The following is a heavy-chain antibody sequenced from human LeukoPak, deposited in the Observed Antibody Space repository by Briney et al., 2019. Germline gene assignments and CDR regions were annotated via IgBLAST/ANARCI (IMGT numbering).Heavy chain of an antibody. Sequence: SETLSLTCAVSGYSISSGYYCGWIRQPPGKGMEWIGSIYHSGSTYYNPSLKSRVTISVDTSKNQFSLKLSSVTAAATAEYYCARRRGSGSYSFDYWGQGTPVTVSS. D-gene: IGHD1-26*01. CDR3: ARRRGSGSYSFDY. V-gene: IGHV4-38-2*01. CDR2: IYHSGST. J-gene: IGHJ4*02. CDR1: GYSISSGYY.